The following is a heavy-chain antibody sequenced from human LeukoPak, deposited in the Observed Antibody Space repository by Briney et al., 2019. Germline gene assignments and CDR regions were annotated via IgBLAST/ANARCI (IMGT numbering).Heavy chain of an antibody. CDR1: GGTFTGYY. V-gene: IGHV1-2*02. CDR3: ARTIYCSSTSCYPNWFDP. CDR2: INPNSGGT. D-gene: IGHD2-2*01. Sequence: ASVKVSCKASGGTFTGYYMHWVRQAPGQGLEWMGWINPNSGGTNYAQKFQGRVTMTRDTSISTAYMELSRLRSDDTAVYYCARTIYCSSTSCYPNWFDPWGQGTLVTVSS. J-gene: IGHJ5*02.